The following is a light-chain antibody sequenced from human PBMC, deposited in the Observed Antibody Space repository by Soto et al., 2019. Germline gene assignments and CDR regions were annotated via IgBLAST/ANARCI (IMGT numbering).Light chain of an antibody. J-gene: IGKJ1*01. CDR1: QGISNY. CDR2: AAS. Sequence: DIQMTQSPSSLSASVTDRVTITCRASQGISNYLAWYQQKPWKVPKLLIYAASTLQSGVPSRFSGSGSGSDFTLTISSLQPEDVATYYCQKYDSAPWTFGQGTKVEIK. V-gene: IGKV1-27*01. CDR3: QKYDSAPWT.